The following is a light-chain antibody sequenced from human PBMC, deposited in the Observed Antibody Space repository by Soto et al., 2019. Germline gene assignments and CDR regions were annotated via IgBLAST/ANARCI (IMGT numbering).Light chain of an antibody. CDR3: QSYDTSLSVGI. J-gene: IGLJ2*01. CDR1: SSNIGAGYD. Sequence: QLVLTQPPSVSGAPGQRVTISCTGSSSNIGAGYDVHWYQQLPGTAPKLLIYGTTDRPSGVPDRFSGSKSGTSASLAITGLQADDEADYYCQSYDTSLSVGIFGGGTKVTVL. CDR2: GTT. V-gene: IGLV1-40*01.